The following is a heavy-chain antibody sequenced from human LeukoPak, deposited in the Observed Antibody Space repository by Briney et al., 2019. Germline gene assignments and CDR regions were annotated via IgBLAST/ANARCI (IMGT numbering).Heavy chain of an antibody. V-gene: IGHV4-39*07. CDR1: GGSISSSSYY. J-gene: IGHJ5*02. CDR2: INHSGST. Sequence: SETLSLTCTVSGGSISSSSYYWGWIRQPPGKGLEWIGEINHSGSTNYNPSLKSRVTISVDTSKNQFSLKLSSVTAADTAVYYCARGPASFGFDPWGQGTLVTVSS. CDR3: ARGPASFGFDP.